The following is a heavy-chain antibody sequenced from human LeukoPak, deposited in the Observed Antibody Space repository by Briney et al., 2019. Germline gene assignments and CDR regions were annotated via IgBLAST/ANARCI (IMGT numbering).Heavy chain of an antibody. Sequence: GGSLRLSCAASGFTVSSNYMSWVRQAPGKGLEWVSVIYSGGSTYYADSVKGRFTISRDNSKNTLYLQMNSLRAEDTAVYYCARGGDFWSGYYGAFDYWGQGTLVTVSS. CDR1: GFTVSSNY. CDR3: ARGGDFWSGYYGAFDY. CDR2: IYSGGST. J-gene: IGHJ4*02. V-gene: IGHV3-53*01. D-gene: IGHD3-3*01.